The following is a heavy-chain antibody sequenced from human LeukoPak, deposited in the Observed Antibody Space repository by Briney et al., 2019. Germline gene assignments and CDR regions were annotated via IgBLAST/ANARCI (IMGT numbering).Heavy chain of an antibody. CDR1: GDTVRKYA. Sequence: AVKVSCKASGDTVRKYAIAWVRQAPGQGLEWIGGIISTYGASNSAQKFQGRVTLTTDESANTAYMELRSLRSQDTAVYYCARDRTGYGNYYFDSWGQGTPVTVSS. J-gene: IGHJ4*02. V-gene: IGHV1-69*05. CDR2: IISTYGAS. CDR3: ARDRTGYGNYYFDS. D-gene: IGHD5-18*01.